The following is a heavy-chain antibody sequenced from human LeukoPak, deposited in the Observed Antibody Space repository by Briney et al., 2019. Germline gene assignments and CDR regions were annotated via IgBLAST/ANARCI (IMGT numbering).Heavy chain of an antibody. CDR3: ARASSKQLAGYLPDGFDI. V-gene: IGHV3-74*03. D-gene: IGHD3-9*01. CDR2: INSDGSST. CDR1: GFTFSSYW. Sequence: PGGSLRLSCAASGFTFSSYWMHWVRQAPGKGLVWVSHINSDGSSTTYADSVKGRFTISRDNAKNSLSLQMNSLRADDAAVYYCARASSKQLAGYLPDGFDIWGRGTMVTVSS. J-gene: IGHJ3*02.